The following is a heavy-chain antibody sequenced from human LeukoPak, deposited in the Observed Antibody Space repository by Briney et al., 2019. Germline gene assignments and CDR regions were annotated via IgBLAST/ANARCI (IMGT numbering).Heavy chain of an antibody. J-gene: IGHJ2*01. D-gene: IGHD2-8*02. CDR2: IYYSGST. Sequence: SQTLSLTCAVSGGSVSSGGYSWSWIRQPPGKGLEWIGSIYYSGSTYYNPSLKSRVTISVDTSKNQFSLKLSSVTAADTAVYYCARTTRGDWYFDLWGRGTLVTVSS. CDR1: GGSVSSGGYS. CDR3: ARTTRGDWYFDL. V-gene: IGHV4-30-2*03.